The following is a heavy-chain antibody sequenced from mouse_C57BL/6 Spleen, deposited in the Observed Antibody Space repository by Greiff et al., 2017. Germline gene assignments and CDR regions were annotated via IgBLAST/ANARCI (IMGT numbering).Heavy chain of an antibody. Sequence: EVKLQESGAELVKPGASVKLSCTASGFNIKDYYMHWVKQRTEQGLEWIGRIDPEDGETKYAPKFQGKATITADKATNTAYLQLSSLTSEDTAVYYCARYYGSLSMDYWGQGTSVTVSS. CDR1: GFNIKDYY. CDR3: ARYYGSLSMDY. J-gene: IGHJ4*01. CDR2: IDPEDGET. D-gene: IGHD1-1*01. V-gene: IGHV14-2*01.